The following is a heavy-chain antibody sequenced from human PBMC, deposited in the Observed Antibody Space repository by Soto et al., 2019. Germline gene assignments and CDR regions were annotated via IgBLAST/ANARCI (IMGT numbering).Heavy chain of an antibody. CDR2: ITSDTKTI. CDR1: GFTFSVYS. D-gene: IGHD6-19*01. V-gene: IGHV3-48*02. Sequence: EVQLVESGGDLVHRGGSLRLSCVASGFTFSVYSMNWVRQAPGKGLEWFSYITSDTKTIKYADSVKGRFTISRDNANNSVYLQLNSLRDEDTAVYYCARSVEGHFDYWGQGTVVTVSS. CDR3: ARSVEGHFDY. J-gene: IGHJ4*02.